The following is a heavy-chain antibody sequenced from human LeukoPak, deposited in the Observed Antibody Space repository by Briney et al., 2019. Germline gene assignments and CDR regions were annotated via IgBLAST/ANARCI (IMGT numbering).Heavy chain of an antibody. D-gene: IGHD5-24*01. CDR2: ISAYNGNT. V-gene: IGHV1-18*01. J-gene: IGHJ4*02. CDR3: ARAQRWLPLDY. CDR1: DYTFNTYG. Sequence: ASVKVSSKASDYTFNTYGITWVRQAPGQGLEWMGWISAYNGNTIYAQRLQGRVTMTTDTTTSTAYMELRSLTSDDTAIYYCARAQRWLPLDYWGQGTLVTVSS.